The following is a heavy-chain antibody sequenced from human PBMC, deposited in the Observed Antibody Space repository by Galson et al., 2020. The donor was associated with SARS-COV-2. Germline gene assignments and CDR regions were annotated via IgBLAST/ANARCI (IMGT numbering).Heavy chain of an antibody. CDR1: GFTFSSSA. J-gene: IGHJ4*02. D-gene: IGHD6-13*01. CDR3: ARETDDYTSSGYDD. V-gene: IGHV3-30*04. CDR2: ISYDGTKR. Sequence: GGSLRLSCRASGFTFSSSAMHWVRQAPGKGLAWVAIISYDGTKRYNLDSVKGRFTISRDNSKNTLYLQMDSLTTEDTAVYYCARETDDYTSSGYDDWGQGTLVTVSS.